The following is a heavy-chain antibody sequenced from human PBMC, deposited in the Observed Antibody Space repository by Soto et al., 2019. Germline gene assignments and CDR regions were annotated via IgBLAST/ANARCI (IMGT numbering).Heavy chain of an antibody. J-gene: IGHJ5*02. CDR3: ARHARYYDILSGYSTLSWFDP. V-gene: IGHV4-59*08. Sequence: QVQLQESGPGLVKPSETLSLTCTVSGGSISSYYWSWIRQPPGKGLEWIGYSYYSGSTNYNPSLTSPVTISVDTSKNQFSLKVNSVTAADTAVYYCARHARYYDILSGYSTLSWFDPWGQGTLVTVSS. D-gene: IGHD3-9*01. CDR1: GGSISSYY. CDR2: SYYSGST.